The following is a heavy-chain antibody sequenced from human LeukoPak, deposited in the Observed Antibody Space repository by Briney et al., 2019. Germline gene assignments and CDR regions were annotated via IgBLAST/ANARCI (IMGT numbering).Heavy chain of an antibody. Sequence: ASVKVSCKASGYTFTGYYMHWVRQAPGQGLEWMGWINPNSGGTNYAQKFQGRVTMTRDTSISTAYMELSRLRSDDTAVHYCARLALLDGDYDDYYMDVWGKGTTVTVSS. D-gene: IGHD4-17*01. CDR2: INPNSGGT. J-gene: IGHJ6*03. CDR3: ARLALLDGDYDDYYMDV. V-gene: IGHV1-2*02. CDR1: GYTFTGYY.